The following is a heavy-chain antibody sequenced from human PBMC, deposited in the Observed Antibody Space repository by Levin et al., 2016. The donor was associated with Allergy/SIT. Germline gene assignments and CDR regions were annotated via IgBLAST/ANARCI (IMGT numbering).Heavy chain of an antibody. Sequence: GESLKISCAASGFTFSSYAMHWVRQAPGKGLEWVAVISYDGSNKYYADSVKGRFTISRDNSKNTLYLQMNSLRAEDTAVYYCARDVGSRGWFDPWGQGTLVTVSS. CDR2: ISYDGSNK. V-gene: IGHV3-30*04. J-gene: IGHJ5*02. CDR3: ARDVGSRGWFDP. CDR1: GFTFSSYA. D-gene: IGHD1-26*01.